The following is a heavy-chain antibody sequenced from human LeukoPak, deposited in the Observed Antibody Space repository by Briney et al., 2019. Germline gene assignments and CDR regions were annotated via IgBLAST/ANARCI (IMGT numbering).Heavy chain of an antibody. J-gene: IGHJ4*02. V-gene: IGHV3-15*01. CDR3: TTDLGITMIRGVIVY. CDR2: IKSKGDGETT. D-gene: IGHD3-10*01. CDR1: GFTFTNAW. Sequence: PGGFLRLSCAASGFTFTNAWMSWVRQAPGKGLEWVGRIKSKGDGETTDYAAPVKGRFTMSRDDSKATLYLQMHSLKAEDTAVYYCTTDLGITMIRGVIVYWGQGALVTVSS.